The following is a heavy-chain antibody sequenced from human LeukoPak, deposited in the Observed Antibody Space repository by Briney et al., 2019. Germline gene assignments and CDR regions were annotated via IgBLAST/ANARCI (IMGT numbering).Heavy chain of an antibody. J-gene: IGHJ4*02. D-gene: IGHD1-26*01. V-gene: IGHV3-21*01. CDR1: GFTFSSYS. CDR3: ARDQVGATPAEGGLNY. CDR2: ISSSSSYI. Sequence: GGSLRLSCAASGFTFSSYSMNWVRQAPGQGLEWVSSISSSSSYIYYADSVKGRFTISRDNAKNSLYLQMNSLRAEDTAVYYCARDQVGATPAEGGLNYWGQGTLVTVSS.